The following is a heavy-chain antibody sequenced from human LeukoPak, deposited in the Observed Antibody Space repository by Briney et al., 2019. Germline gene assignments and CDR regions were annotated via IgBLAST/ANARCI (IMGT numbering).Heavy chain of an antibody. CDR3: ARDRGAGVRRVIITSFDY. Sequence: GGSLRLSCAASGFTFSNFAMHWVRQAPGKGLEWVAVISDDGSKNYLADSVKGRVIISRDNSKNTMSLQMNRLRTEDTAVYYCARDRGAGVRRVIITSFDYWGQGTPVTVSS. CDR1: GFTFSNFA. J-gene: IGHJ4*02. CDR2: ISDDGSKN. D-gene: IGHD3-10*01. V-gene: IGHV3-30-3*01.